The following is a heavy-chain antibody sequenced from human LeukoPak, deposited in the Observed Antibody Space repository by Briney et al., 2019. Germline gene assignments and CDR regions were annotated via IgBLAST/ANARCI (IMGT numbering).Heavy chain of an antibody. CDR1: GGSISSGSYY. V-gene: IGHV4-61*02. CDR3: ASGSSTLHYYMDV. J-gene: IGHJ6*03. Sequence: PSQTLSLTCTVSGGSISSGSYYWSWIRQPAGKGLEWIGRIYTSGSTNYNPSLKSRVTISVDTSKNQFSLKLSSVTAADTAVYYCASGSSTLHYYMDVWGKGTTVTVSS. D-gene: IGHD2-2*01. CDR2: IYTSGST.